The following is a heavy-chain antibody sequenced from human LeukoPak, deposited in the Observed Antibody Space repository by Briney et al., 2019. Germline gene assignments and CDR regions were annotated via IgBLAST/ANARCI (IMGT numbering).Heavy chain of an antibody. J-gene: IGHJ4*02. CDR2: IFYSGST. CDR1: GGSVSNYY. D-gene: IGHD6-13*01. CDR3: ARSSAYSSSYDY. Sequence: SETLSLTCTVSGGSVSNYYWSWIRQPPGKGLEWIGYIFYSGSTSYNPSLKSRVTISSDTSKNQFSLRLSSVTAADTAVYYCARSSAYSSSYDYWGQGTLVTVSS. V-gene: IGHV4-59*02.